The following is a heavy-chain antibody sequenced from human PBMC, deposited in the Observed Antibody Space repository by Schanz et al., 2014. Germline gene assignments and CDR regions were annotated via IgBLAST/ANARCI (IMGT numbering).Heavy chain of an antibody. J-gene: IGHJ3*02. CDR3: ARGGGPEDVFDI. CDR2: IVPIAGIT. CDR1: GGTFSSDT. Sequence: QVQLVQSGAEVKKPGSSVKVSCKASGGTFSSDTFSWVRQAPGQGLEWMGRIVPIAGITNYAQRFQGRVTITADKSSDTAYMELSSLRSEDTAVYYCARGGGPEDVFDIWGQGTIRTVSS. V-gene: IGHV1-69*02. D-gene: IGHD2-15*01.